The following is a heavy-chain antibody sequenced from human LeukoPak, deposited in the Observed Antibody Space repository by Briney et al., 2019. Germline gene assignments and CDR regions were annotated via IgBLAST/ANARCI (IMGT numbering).Heavy chain of an antibody. CDR3: ARVEPIVGAIIKGGWFDP. Sequence: SETLSLTCTVSGGSISSYYWGWIRQPPGKGLEWIGSIYYSGSTYYNPSLKSRVTISVDTSKNQFSLKLSSVTAADTAVYYCARVEPIVGAIIKGGWFDPWGQGTLVTVSS. V-gene: IGHV4-39*07. CDR2: IYYSGST. CDR1: GGSISSYY. J-gene: IGHJ5*02. D-gene: IGHD1-26*01.